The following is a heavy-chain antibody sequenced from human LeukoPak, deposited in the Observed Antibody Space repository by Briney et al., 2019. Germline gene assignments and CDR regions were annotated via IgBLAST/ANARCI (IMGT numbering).Heavy chain of an antibody. J-gene: IGHJ5*02. CDR3: ARSYRILGWFDP. CDR2: INPNSGGT. Sequence: ASVKVSCKASGYTFTSYYMHWVRQAPGQGLEWMGWINPNSGGTNYAQKFQGRVTMTRDTSISTAYMELSRLRSDDTAVYYCARSYRILGWFDPWGQGTLVTVSS. D-gene: IGHD1-26*01. V-gene: IGHV1-2*02. CDR1: GYTFTSYY.